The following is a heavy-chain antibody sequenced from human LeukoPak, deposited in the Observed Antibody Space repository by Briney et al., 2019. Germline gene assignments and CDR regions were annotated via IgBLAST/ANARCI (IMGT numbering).Heavy chain of an antibody. D-gene: IGHD2-2*01. Sequence: PSETLSLTCAVYGGSFSGYYWSWIRQPPGKGLEWIGEINHSGSTNYNPSLKSRVTISVDTSKNQFSLRLSSVTAADTAVYYCARAQYQLQRWFDPWGQGTLVTVSS. CDR2: INHSGST. CDR1: GGSFSGYY. J-gene: IGHJ5*02. V-gene: IGHV4-34*01. CDR3: ARAQYQLQRWFDP.